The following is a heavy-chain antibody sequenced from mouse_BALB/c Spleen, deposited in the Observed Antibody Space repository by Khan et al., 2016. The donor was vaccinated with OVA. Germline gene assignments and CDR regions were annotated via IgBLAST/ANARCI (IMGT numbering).Heavy chain of an antibody. D-gene: IGHD2-10*01. Sequence: QVQLKESGPGLVAPSQSLSITCTISGFSLTNYGIHWVRQPPGKGLEWLVMIWSDGSTTYNSALKSRLTTSKDNSKSQVFLKMNSLQTDDTAMYFCARQPYYHYNIMDYWGQGTSVTVSS. V-gene: IGHV2-6-1*01. J-gene: IGHJ4*01. CDR2: IWSDGST. CDR1: GFSLTNYG. CDR3: ARQPYYHYNIMDY.